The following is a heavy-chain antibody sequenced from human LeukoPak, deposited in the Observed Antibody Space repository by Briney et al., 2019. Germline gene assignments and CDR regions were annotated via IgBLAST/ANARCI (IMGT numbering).Heavy chain of an antibody. Sequence: ASVKVSCKASGYTFTGYYMHWVRQAPGQGLEWMGWINPNSGGTNYAQKFQGRVTMTRDTSISTAYMELSRLRSDDTAVYYCARDRAIFGVVKGAFDYWGQGTLVTVSS. CDR1: GYTFTGYY. V-gene: IGHV1-2*02. CDR3: ARDRAIFGVVKGAFDY. D-gene: IGHD3-3*01. J-gene: IGHJ4*02. CDR2: INPNSGGT.